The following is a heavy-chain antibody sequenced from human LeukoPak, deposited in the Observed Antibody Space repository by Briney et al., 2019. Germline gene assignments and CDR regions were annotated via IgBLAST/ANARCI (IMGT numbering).Heavy chain of an antibody. CDR1: GFTFSSYE. CDR3: AKVVHGSYFIFDY. J-gene: IGHJ4*02. CDR2: ISGSGGST. D-gene: IGHD1-26*01. Sequence: GGSLRLSCAASGFTFSSYEMNWVRQAPGKGLGWVSAISGSGGSTYYADSVKGRFTISRDNSKNTLYLQMNSLRAEDTAVYYCAKVVHGSYFIFDYWGQGTLVTVSS. V-gene: IGHV3-23*01.